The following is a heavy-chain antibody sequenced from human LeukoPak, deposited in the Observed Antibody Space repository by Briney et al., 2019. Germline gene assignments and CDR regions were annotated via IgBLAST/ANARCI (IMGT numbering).Heavy chain of an antibody. Sequence: GRSLRLSCAAPGFAFSSYGMHWVRQAPGKGLEWVAVIWYDGSNKYYADSVKGRFTISRDNSKNTLYLQMNSLRAEDTAVYYCARDAEACGGGCDHYGMDVWGQGTTVTVSS. V-gene: IGHV3-33*01. J-gene: IGHJ6*02. CDR1: GFAFSSYG. CDR2: IWYDGSNK. CDR3: ARDAEACGGGCDHYGMDV. D-gene: IGHD2-21*02.